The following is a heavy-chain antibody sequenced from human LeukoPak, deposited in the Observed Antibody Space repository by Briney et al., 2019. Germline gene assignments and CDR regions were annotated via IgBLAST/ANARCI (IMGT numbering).Heavy chain of an antibody. CDR2: ISGDGGST. V-gene: IGHV3-43*02. J-gene: IGHJ4*02. CDR3: AKTSTNYYDSSEFGY. D-gene: IGHD3-22*01. CDR1: GFTFDDYA. Sequence: PGGSLRLSFSASGFTFDDYAMHWVRQTPGKGLEGVSLISGDGGSTYYADSVKGRFTISRDNSKNSLYLQMNSLRTEDTALYYCAKTSTNYYDSSEFGYWGQGTLVTVSS.